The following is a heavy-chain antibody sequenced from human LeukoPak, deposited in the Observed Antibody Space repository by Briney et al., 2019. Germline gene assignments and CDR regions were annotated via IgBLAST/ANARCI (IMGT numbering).Heavy chain of an antibody. V-gene: IGHV3-30*03. D-gene: IGHD1-14*01. CDR2: ISYDGSNK. J-gene: IGHJ4*02. CDR1: GFTVSSNY. CDR3: AIETADYHLPDDY. Sequence: GGSLRLSCAASGFTVSSNYMSWVRQAPGKGLEWVAVISYDGSNKYYADSVKGRFTISRDNSKNTLYLQMNSLRAEDTAVYYCAIETADYHLPDDYWGQGTLVTVSS.